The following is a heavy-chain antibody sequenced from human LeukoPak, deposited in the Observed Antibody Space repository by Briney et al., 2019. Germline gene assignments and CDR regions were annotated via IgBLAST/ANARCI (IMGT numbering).Heavy chain of an antibody. V-gene: IGHV4-39*07. CDR2: IYYSGST. J-gene: IGHJ4*02. CDR1: GGSISSSSYY. CDR3: ARCSTYGPPAPFDY. Sequence: PSETLSLTCTVSGGSISSSSYYWGWIRQPPGKGLEWIGSIYYSGSTYYNPSLKSRVTISVDTSENQFSLKLSSVTAADTAVYYCARCSTYGPPAPFDYWGQGTLVTVSS. D-gene: IGHD3-10*01.